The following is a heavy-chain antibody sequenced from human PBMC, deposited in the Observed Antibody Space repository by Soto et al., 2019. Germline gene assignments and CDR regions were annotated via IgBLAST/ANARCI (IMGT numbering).Heavy chain of an antibody. J-gene: IGHJ4*02. V-gene: IGHV1-18*01. CDR2: ISADNGDT. D-gene: IGHD3-22*01. Sequence: QIQLVQSGPEVKKPGASVKVSCKASGYTFDIYGISWVRQVPGQGPEWVGWISADNGDTKYAQRMRGEVALTTGRATSTADMELRSLRSYDTAIYYCARDRSYYYDSSGSPFDYWGQGSLVTVSS. CDR3: ARDRSYYYDSSGSPFDY. CDR1: GYTFDIYG.